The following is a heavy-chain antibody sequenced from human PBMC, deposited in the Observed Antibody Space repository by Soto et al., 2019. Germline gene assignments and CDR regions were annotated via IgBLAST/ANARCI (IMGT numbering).Heavy chain of an antibody. Sequence: QTGGSLRLSCAASGFTFSSYAMSWVRQAPGKGLEWVSAISGSGGSTYYADSVKGRFTISRDNSKNTLYLQMNSLRAEDTAVYYCAKGQNEALRLRAWGYYYGMDVWGQGTTVTVSS. D-gene: IGHD1-1*01. CDR1: GFTFSSYA. CDR3: AKGQNEALRLRAWGYYYGMDV. CDR2: ISGSGGST. J-gene: IGHJ6*02. V-gene: IGHV3-23*01.